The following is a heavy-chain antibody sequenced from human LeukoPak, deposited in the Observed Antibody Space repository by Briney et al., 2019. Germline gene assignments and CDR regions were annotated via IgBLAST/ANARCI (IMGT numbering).Heavy chain of an antibody. V-gene: IGHV3-30*02. CDR1: EITFSSYG. D-gene: IGHD3-9*01. CDR2: IRYEGSNK. J-gene: IGHJ4*02. Sequence: GGSLRLSCTASEITFSSYGMHWVRKAPGKGLEWVAFIRYEGSNKYYADSVKGRFTISRDNSKNTLYLQMNSLRAEDTAVYYCAKFSRYYDILTGYSAYFDYWGQGTLVTVSS. CDR3: AKFSRYYDILTGYSAYFDY.